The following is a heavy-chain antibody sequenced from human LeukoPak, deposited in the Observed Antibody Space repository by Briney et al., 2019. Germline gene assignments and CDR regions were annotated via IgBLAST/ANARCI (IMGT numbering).Heavy chain of an antibody. CDR2: VNPRSGAT. CDR3: TRGRIALS. Sequence: GASVKVSCKASGYTFVNYDSNWVRQATGQGLEWVGWVNPRSGATASSQKFQGRVSITSDASINTAYMELSSLRAEDTALYYCTRGRIALSWGQGTLITVSS. D-gene: IGHD2-21*01. J-gene: IGHJ4*02. V-gene: IGHV1-8*03. CDR1: GYTFVNYD.